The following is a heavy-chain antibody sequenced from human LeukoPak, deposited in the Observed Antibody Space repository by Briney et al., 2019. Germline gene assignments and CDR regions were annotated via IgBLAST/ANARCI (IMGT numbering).Heavy chain of an antibody. CDR3: ASLSGHSSSFDY. V-gene: IGHV4-59*10. CDR2: IYTSGST. D-gene: IGHD6-6*01. CDR1: GGSFSSYY. Sequence: SETLSLTCAVYGGSFSSYYWSWIRQPAGKGLEWIGRIYTSGSTNYNPSLKSRVTMSVDTSKNQFSLKLSSVTAADTAVYYCASLSGHSSSFDYWGQGTLVTVSS. J-gene: IGHJ4*02.